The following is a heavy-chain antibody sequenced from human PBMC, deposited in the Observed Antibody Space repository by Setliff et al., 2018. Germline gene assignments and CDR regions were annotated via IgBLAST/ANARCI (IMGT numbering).Heavy chain of an antibody. CDR2: IKSDGSST. D-gene: IGHD1-26*01. V-gene: IGHV3-74*01. CDR1: GFTFSSYW. J-gene: IGHJ2*01. Sequence: GESLKISCAASGFTFSSYWMHWVRQAPGKGLVWVSRIKSDGSSTNYADSVKGRFTISRDNAKNTLYLQMNSLRAEDTAVYYCTRTGVLGATTSRYFDLWGRGTLVTAPQ. CDR3: TRTGVLGATTSRYFDL.